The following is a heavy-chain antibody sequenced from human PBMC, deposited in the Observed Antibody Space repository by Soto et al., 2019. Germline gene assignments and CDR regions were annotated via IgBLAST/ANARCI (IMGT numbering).Heavy chain of an antibody. Sequence: ASVKVSSKVSGYTLTELSMHWVRQAPGKGLEWMGGFDPEDGETIYAQKFQGRVTMTEDTSTDTAYMELSSLRSEDTAVYYCATVGLKWFGELLRDFDYWGQGTLVTVSS. J-gene: IGHJ4*02. CDR3: ATVGLKWFGELLRDFDY. CDR2: FDPEDGET. CDR1: GYTLTELS. V-gene: IGHV1-24*01. D-gene: IGHD3-10*01.